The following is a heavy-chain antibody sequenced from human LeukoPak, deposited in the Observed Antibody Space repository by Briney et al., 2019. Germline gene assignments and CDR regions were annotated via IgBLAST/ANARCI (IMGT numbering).Heavy chain of an antibody. CDR3: ARGTVVAATECDY. V-gene: IGHV1-2*02. D-gene: IGHD2-15*01. Sequence: ASVKVSCKASGYTFSGYYMHWLRQAPGQGLEWMGWINPNSGGTNYAQKFQGRVTMTRGTSISTAYMELSRLRSDDTAVYYCARGTVVAATECDYWGQGTLVTVSS. CDR1: GYTFSGYY. CDR2: INPNSGGT. J-gene: IGHJ4*02.